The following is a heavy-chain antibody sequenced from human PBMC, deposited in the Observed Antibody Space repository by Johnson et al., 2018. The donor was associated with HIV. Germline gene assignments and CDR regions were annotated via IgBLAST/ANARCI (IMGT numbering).Heavy chain of an antibody. D-gene: IGHD1-26*01. CDR3: AREPALVGANGGWGAFDI. V-gene: IGHV3-30*04. Sequence: MQLVESGGGVVQPGRSLRLSCAASGFTFSTYALHWVRQAPGKGLEWVAVISYDGSNKYYADSVKGRFTISRDNAKNSLYLQMNSLRAEDTAVYYCAREPALVGANGGWGAFDIWGQGTLVTVSS. CDR2: ISYDGSNK. CDR1: GFTFSTYA. J-gene: IGHJ3*02.